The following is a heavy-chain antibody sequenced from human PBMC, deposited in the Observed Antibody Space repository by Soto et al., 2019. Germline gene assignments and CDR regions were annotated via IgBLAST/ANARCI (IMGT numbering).Heavy chain of an antibody. CDR1: GGTFNTYA. J-gene: IGHJ4*02. Sequence: QVQLVQSGAEMQKPGSSVKVSCQSSGGTFNTYAMNWVRQAPGQGPEWMGDISPMFGAANYAPKFQGRVTITADKSTGTSYMQVSSLTSEDTALYFCAREVQVHTPAFVYWGQGTLVTVSS. V-gene: IGHV1-69*06. CDR2: ISPMFGAA. D-gene: IGHD3-10*01. CDR3: AREVQVHTPAFVY.